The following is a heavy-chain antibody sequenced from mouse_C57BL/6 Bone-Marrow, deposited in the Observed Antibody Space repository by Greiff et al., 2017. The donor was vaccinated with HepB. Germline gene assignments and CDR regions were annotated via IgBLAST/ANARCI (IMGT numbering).Heavy chain of an antibody. CDR3: ARERGAKLEILLFAY. J-gene: IGHJ3*01. CDR1: GFTFSSYA. V-gene: IGHV5-4*01. D-gene: IGHD1-3*01. CDR2: ISDGGSYT. Sequence: DVHLVESGGGLVKPGGSLKLSCAASGFTFSSYAMSWVRQTPEKRLEWVATISDGGSYTYYPDNVKGRFTISRDNAKNNLYLQMSHLKSEDTAMYYCARERGAKLEILLFAYWGQGTLVTVSA.